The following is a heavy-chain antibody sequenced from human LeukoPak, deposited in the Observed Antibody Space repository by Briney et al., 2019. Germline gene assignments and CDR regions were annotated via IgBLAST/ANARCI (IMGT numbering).Heavy chain of an antibody. D-gene: IGHD1-14*01. CDR1: GGSFSGYY. CDR3: ARESYPGTVSVRSAFDI. CDR2: INHSGST. V-gene: IGHV4-34*01. J-gene: IGHJ3*02. Sequence: PSETLSLTCAVYGGSFSGYYWSWIRQPPGKGLEWIGEINHSGSTNYNPSLKSRVTISVDTSKNQFSLKLSSVTAADTAVYYCARESYPGTVSVRSAFDIWGQGTMVTVSS.